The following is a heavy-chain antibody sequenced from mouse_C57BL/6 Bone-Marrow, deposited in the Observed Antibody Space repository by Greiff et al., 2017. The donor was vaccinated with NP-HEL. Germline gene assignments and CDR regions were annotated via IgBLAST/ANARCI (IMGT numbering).Heavy chain of an antibody. Sequence: DVQLVESGGGLVKPGGSLKLSCAASGFTFSDYGMHWVRQAPEKGLEWVAYISSGSSTIYYADTVKGRFTISRDNAKNTLFLQMTSLRSEDTAMYYCARPYDGYSWYFDVWGTGTTVTVSS. D-gene: IGHD2-3*01. J-gene: IGHJ1*03. V-gene: IGHV5-17*01. CDR3: ARPYDGYSWYFDV. CDR2: ISSGSSTI. CDR1: GFTFSDYG.